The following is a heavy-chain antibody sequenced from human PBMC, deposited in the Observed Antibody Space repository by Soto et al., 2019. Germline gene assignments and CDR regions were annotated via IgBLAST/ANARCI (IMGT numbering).Heavy chain of an antibody. Sequence: EVQLVESGGGLVQPGGSLRLSCAASGFTFSSYSMNWVRQAPGKGLEWVSYVSSSSSTIYDADSVKGRFTISRDNAKNSLYLQMNSLRAEDTAVYYCARGSGVAYYYMDVWGKGTTVTVSS. D-gene: IGHD3-3*01. CDR1: GFTFSSYS. V-gene: IGHV3-48*01. J-gene: IGHJ6*03. CDR3: ARGSGVAYYYMDV. CDR2: VSSSSSTI.